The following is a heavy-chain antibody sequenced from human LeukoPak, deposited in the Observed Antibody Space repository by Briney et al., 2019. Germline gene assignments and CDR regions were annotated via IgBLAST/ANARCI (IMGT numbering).Heavy chain of an antibody. CDR1: GGSISSGNW. CDR2: IYHSGST. CDR3: ARDSRSNFGYYYYGMDV. Sequence: SETLSLTCAVSGGSISSGNWWSWVRQPPGKGLEWIGEIYHSGSTNYNPSLKSRVTISVDKSKNQFSLKLSSVTAADTAVYYCARDSRSNFGYYYYGMDVWGQGTTVTVSS. J-gene: IGHJ6*02. D-gene: IGHD1-1*01. V-gene: IGHV4-4*02.